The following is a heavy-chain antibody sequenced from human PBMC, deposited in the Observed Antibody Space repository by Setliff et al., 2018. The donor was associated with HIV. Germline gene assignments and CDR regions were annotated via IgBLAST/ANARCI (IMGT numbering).Heavy chain of an antibody. CDR1: GFSLRSYA. D-gene: IGHD1-1*01. CDR3: ARLGKHDAGIFDY. J-gene: IGHJ4*02. Sequence: GGSLRLSCAASGFSLRSYAMHWVRQAPGKGLEWVAFLSYDGSSQYYADSVKGRFTVSRDSSKNTLYLQMNSLRHEDTALYYCARLGKHDAGIFDYWGQGTLVTVSS. V-gene: IGHV3-30*04. CDR2: LSYDGSSQ.